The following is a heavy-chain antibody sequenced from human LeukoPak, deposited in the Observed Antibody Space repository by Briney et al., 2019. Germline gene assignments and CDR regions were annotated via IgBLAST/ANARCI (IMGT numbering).Heavy chain of an antibody. J-gene: IGHJ4*02. CDR1: GFTFSSYA. D-gene: IGHD1-20*01. CDR2: IRNDGSDK. Sequence: PGGSLRLSCAASGFTFSSYAMHWVRQAPGKGLEWVAFIRNDGSDKTYADSVKGRFTTSRDNPKNILYLQMSSLRVEDTAVYYCAKDQPNWNSDYWGQGTLVTVSS. CDR3: AKDQPNWNSDY. V-gene: IGHV3-30*02.